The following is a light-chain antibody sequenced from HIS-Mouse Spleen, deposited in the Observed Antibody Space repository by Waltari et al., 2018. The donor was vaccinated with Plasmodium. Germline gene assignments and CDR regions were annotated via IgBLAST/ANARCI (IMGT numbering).Light chain of an antibody. J-gene: IGLJ2*01. CDR3: QAWDSSTVV. CDR1: KLGDKY. CDR2: QDS. Sequence: SYELTQPPSVSVSPGQTASITCSGDKLGDKYACWYQQKPGQSPVLVIYQDSKRPAGIHGRFSGSTCGNTANLTISGTQAMDEADYYCQAWDSSTVVFGGGTKLTVL. V-gene: IGLV3-1*01.